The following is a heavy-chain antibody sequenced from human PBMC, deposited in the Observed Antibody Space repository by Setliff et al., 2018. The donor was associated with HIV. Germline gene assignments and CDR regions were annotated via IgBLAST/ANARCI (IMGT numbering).Heavy chain of an antibody. D-gene: IGHD6-13*01. V-gene: IGHV3-23*01. J-gene: IGHJ6*02. CDR1: GFSFSNYA. CDR2: ISGSGGST. CDR3: ARDCRVGWVFTYGMDV. Sequence: PGGSLRLSCAVAGFSFSNYAMTWVRQAPGKGLEWVSGISGSGGSTNYADSVKGRFTISRDNSKNTLFLQMNSLRPEDTAVYYCARDCRVGWVFTYGMDVWGQGTLVTVSS.